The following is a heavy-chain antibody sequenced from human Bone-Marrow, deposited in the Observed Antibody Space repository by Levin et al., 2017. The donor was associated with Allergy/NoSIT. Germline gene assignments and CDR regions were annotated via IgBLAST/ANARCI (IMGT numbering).Heavy chain of an antibody. V-gene: IGHV3-33*02. J-gene: IGHJ6*02. Sequence: GGSLRLSCAASGFTFSHYGMHWVRQAPGKGLEWVAVIWYDGSKEYYVDFAKGRLTISRENSKNTVFLQMNSLRAEDTAVYYCARARSCISTQCPYHFRLDVWGQGTTVTVSS. CDR1: GFTFSHYG. D-gene: IGHD2-2*01. CDR3: ARARSCISTQCPYHFRLDV. CDR2: IWYDGSKE.